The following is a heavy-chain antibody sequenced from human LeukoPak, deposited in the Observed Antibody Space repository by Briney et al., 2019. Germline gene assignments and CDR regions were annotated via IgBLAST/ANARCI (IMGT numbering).Heavy chain of an antibody. CDR2: INPNSGGT. Sequence: ASVKVSCKASGYTFTGYYMHWVRQAPGQGLEWMGWINPNSGGTNYAQKFQGRVTMTRDTSISTAYMELSRLRSDDTAVYYCAGAVVVVAATILYNWFDPWGQGTLVTVSS. CDR1: GYTFTGYY. CDR3: AGAVVVVAATILYNWFDP. V-gene: IGHV1-2*02. J-gene: IGHJ5*02. D-gene: IGHD2-15*01.